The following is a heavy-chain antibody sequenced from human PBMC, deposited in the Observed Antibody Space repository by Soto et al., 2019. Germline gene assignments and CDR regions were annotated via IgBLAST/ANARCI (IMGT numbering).Heavy chain of an antibody. CDR2: TYCRSNWRH. Sequence: SQTLSLTCAISGDSVSSNTAAWNWIGSSPSRGLEWLGRTYCRSNWRHDYAVSVKRRITVNPDTSKNHFSLQLNSVTPDDTAVYYSARCVAGSRFYLWGEGTLVTVYS. D-gene: IGHD6-19*01. CDR3: ARCVAGSRFYL. J-gene: IGHJ5*02. CDR1: GDSVSSNTAA. V-gene: IGHV6-1*01.